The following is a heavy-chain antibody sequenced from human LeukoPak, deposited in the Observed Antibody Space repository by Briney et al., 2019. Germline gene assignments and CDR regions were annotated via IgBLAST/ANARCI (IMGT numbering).Heavy chain of an antibody. J-gene: IGHJ6*03. D-gene: IGHD2-2*01. CDR3: ARDPVVVVPAAINYMDV. V-gene: IGHV3-21*01. Sequence: GGSLRLSCAASGFTFSSYSMNWVRQAPGKVLEWVSSISSSSSYIYYADSVKGRFTISRDNAKNSLYLQMNSLRAEDTAVYYCARDPVVVVPAAINYMDVWGKGTTVTVSS. CDR2: ISSSSSYI. CDR1: GFTFSSYS.